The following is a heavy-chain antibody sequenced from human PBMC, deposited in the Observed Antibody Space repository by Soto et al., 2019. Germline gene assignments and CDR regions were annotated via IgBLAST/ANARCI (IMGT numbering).Heavy chain of an antibody. V-gene: IGHV4-34*01. D-gene: IGHD6-13*01. CDR3: ARGRGIAAARYYFDY. J-gene: IGHJ4*02. CDR2: INHSGST. Sequence: SETLSLSCAVYGGSFSGYYWCWIRQPPGKGLEWIGEINHSGSTNYNPSLKSRVTISVDTSKNQFSLKLSSVTAADTAVYYCARGRGIAAARYYFDYWGQGTLVTVSS. CDR1: GGSFSGYY.